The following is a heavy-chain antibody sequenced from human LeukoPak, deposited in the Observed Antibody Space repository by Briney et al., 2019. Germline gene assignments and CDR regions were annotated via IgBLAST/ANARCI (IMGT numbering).Heavy chain of an antibody. CDR1: GGSISSGGYY. D-gene: IGHD1-7*01. Sequence: SETLSLTCTVSGGSISSGGYYWSWIRQPAGKGLEWIERIYTSGSTNYNPSLKSRVTISVDTSKNQFSLKLSSVTAADTAVYYCARSPYNWNYANYYFDYWGQGTLVTVSS. V-gene: IGHV4-61*02. CDR3: ARSPYNWNYANYYFDY. J-gene: IGHJ4*02. CDR2: IYTSGST.